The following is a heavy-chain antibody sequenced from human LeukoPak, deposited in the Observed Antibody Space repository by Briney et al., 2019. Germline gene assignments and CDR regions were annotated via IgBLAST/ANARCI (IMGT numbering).Heavy chain of an antibody. CDR1: GFTFSSYE. D-gene: IGHD3-10*01. CDR3: AKGYGSGSYYMDV. Sequence: GGSLRLSCAASGFTFSSYEMNWVRQAPGKGLEWVSYISSSGSTIYYADSVKGRFTISRDNAKNSLYLQMNSLRAEDTALYYCAKGYGSGSYYMDVWGKGTTVTVSS. J-gene: IGHJ6*03. CDR2: ISSSGSTI. V-gene: IGHV3-48*03.